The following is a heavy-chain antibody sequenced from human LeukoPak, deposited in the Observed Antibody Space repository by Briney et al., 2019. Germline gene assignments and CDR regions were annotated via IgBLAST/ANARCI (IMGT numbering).Heavy chain of an antibody. Sequence: GGSLRLSCAASGFTFSSYGMHWVRQAPGKGLEWVAVIWYDGSNKYYADSMKGRFTISRDNSKNTLYLQMNSLRAEDTAVSYCAREGTGTTLAPDAFDIWGQGTMVTVSS. CDR3: AREGTGTTLAPDAFDI. CDR2: IWYDGSNK. V-gene: IGHV3-33*01. J-gene: IGHJ3*02. CDR1: GFTFSSYG. D-gene: IGHD1-7*01.